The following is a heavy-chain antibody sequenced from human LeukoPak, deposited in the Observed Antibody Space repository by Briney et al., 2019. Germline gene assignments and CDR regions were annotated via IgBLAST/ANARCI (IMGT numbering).Heavy chain of an antibody. CDR1: GGSFSGYY. D-gene: IGHD3-22*01. CDR2: INHSGST. CDR3: ARDLFGPDKTYYYDSSGYYYLY. Sequence: PSETLSLTCAVYGGSFSGYYWSWIRQPPGKGLEWIGEINHSGSTNYNPSLKSRVTISVDTSKNQFSLKLSSVTAADTAVYYCARDLFGPDKTYYYDSSGYYYLYWGQGTLVTVSS. V-gene: IGHV4-34*01. J-gene: IGHJ4*02.